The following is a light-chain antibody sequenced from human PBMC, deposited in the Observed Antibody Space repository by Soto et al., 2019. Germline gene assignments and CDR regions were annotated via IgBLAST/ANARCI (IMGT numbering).Light chain of an antibody. CDR1: QSVSKY. V-gene: IGKV3-11*01. CDR3: QQCSNWPQIT. CDR2: DAS. J-gene: IGKJ4*01. Sequence: EIVLTQSPATLSLSPGERATLSCRASQSVSKYLAWYQQKPGQAPRLLIHDASNRATGIPARFSGSGSGTDFTLTISSLESEDFGVYYCQQCSNWPQITFGGGTKVEIK.